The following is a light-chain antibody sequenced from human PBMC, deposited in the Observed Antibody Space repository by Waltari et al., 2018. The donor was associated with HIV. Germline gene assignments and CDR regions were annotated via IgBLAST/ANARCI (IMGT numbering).Light chain of an antibody. V-gene: IGLV3-21*02. CDR2: DDS. J-gene: IGLJ3*02. CDR1: NIENQA. Sequence: SYVLTQPPSVAVAPGQTARVTCGGSNIENQAGHWYQQRPGQDPVLVVYDDSDRPSGIPERFSGSSSRNTATLTISRVEAGDEADYYCQVWDDSSNHWVFGGGTKLTVL. CDR3: QVWDDSSNHWV.